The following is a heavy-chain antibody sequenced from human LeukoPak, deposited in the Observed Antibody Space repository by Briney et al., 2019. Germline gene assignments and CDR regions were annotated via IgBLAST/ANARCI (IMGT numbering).Heavy chain of an antibody. CDR1: GFTFSSYS. D-gene: IGHD2-2*01. Sequence: PGGSLRLSCAASGFTFSSYSMNWVRQAPGKGLEWVSSISSSSSCIYYADSVKGRFTISRDNAKNSLYQQMNSLRAEDTAVYYCARDIVVVGDAFDIWGQGTMVTVSS. CDR3: ARDIVVVGDAFDI. J-gene: IGHJ3*02. V-gene: IGHV3-21*01. CDR2: ISSSSSCI.